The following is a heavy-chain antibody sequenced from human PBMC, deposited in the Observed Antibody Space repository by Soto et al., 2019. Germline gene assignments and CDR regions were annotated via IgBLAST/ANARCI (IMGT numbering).Heavy chain of an antibody. V-gene: IGHV4-34*01. CDR1: RGALSGYS. CDR3: ARDHDYVWGCYRNCMGV. J-gene: IGHJ6*02. CDR2: INYSEDT. D-gene: IGHD3-16*02. Sequence: PSETLSLTCAVYRGALSGYSWNWIRQPPGKGLEWIGEINYSEDTNPTHNPPLKSRVTISADRTNNQLFLRLTAVTAADTVIYYCARDHDYVWGCYRNCMGVWGQGTTVTVSS.